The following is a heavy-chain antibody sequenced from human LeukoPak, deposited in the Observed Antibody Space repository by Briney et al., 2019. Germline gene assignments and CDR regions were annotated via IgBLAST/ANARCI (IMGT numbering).Heavy chain of an antibody. CDR1: GGSFSGYY. Sequence: SETLSLTCAVYGGSFSGYYWNWIRQPPGKGLEWIGEINHSGSTNYNPSLKSRVTVSVDASKSQFSLKLSSMTAADTAVYYCARVSDQAFDYWGQGTLVTVSS. J-gene: IGHJ4*02. V-gene: IGHV4-34*01. CDR2: INHSGST. CDR3: ARVSDQAFDY.